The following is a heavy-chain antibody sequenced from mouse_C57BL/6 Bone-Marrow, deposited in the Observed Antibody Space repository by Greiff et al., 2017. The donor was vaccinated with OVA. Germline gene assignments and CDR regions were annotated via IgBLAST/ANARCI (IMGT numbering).Heavy chain of an antibody. CDR1: GYTFTSYW. CDR3: AGPWFAY. V-gene: IGHV1-69*01. Sequence: QVQLQQPGAELVMPGASVKLSCKASGYTFTSYWMHWVKQRPGQGLEWIGEIDPSDSYTNYNQKFKGKSTLTVDKSSSTAYMQLSSLPSEDSAVYYCAGPWFAYWGQGTLVTVSA. J-gene: IGHJ3*01. CDR2: IDPSDSYT.